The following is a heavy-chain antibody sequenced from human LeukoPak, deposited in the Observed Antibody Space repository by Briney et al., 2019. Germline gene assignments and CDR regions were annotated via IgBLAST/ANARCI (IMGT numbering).Heavy chain of an antibody. CDR1: GFTFSSYW. V-gene: IGHV3-74*01. Sequence: QPGGSLRLSCAASGFTFSSYWMHWVRQAPGNGLVWVSRINSDGSSTSYADSVKGRFTISRDDAKNTLYLQMNSLRAEDTAVYYCARDLGKGAAPLDYWGQGTLVTVSS. D-gene: IGHD6-13*01. J-gene: IGHJ4*02. CDR2: INSDGSST. CDR3: ARDLGKGAAPLDY.